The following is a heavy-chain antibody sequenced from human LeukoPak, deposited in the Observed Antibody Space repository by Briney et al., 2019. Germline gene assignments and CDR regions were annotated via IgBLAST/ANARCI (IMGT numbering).Heavy chain of an antibody. D-gene: IGHD4-11*01. CDR3: ARDAQRGFDYSNSLEY. V-gene: IGHV3-33*01. J-gene: IGHJ4*02. CDR2: IWSDGTNQ. Sequence: GGSLRLSCAASKFTFSHYGMHWVRQAPGKGLRWVAVIWSDGTNQYYADSVKGRFTISRDNFNNMVYLQMNSLRVADTGVYYCARDAQRGFDYSNSLEYWGQGALVTVSS. CDR1: KFTFSHYG.